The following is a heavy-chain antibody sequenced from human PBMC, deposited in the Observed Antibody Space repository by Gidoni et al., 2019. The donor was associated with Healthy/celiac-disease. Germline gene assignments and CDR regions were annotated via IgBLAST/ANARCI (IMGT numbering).Heavy chain of an antibody. V-gene: IGHV4-39*01. J-gene: IGHJ3*02. CDR2: IYYSGST. CDR1: GGSISSSSYY. Sequence: QLQLQESGPGLVKPSETLSPTCTVSGGSISSSSYYWGWIRQPPGKGLEWIGSIYYSGSTYYNPSLKSRVTISVDTSKNQFSLKLSSVTAADTAVYYCARQHSSGWTKAFDIWGQGTMVTVSS. CDR3: ARQHSSGWTKAFDI. D-gene: IGHD6-19*01.